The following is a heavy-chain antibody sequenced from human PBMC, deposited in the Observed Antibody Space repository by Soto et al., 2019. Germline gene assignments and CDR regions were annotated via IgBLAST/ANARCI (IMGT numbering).Heavy chain of an antibody. CDR2: ISYDGSNK. D-gene: IGHD3-10*01. CDR3: AKDRRLLWFGELSDAFDI. CDR1: GFTFSSYG. V-gene: IGHV3-30*18. J-gene: IGHJ3*02. Sequence: QVQLVESGGGVVQPGRSLRLSCAASGFTFSSYGMHWVRQAPGKGLEWVAVISYDGSNKYYADSVKGRFTISRDNSKNTLYLQMNSLRAEDTAVYYCAKDRRLLWFGELSDAFDIWGQGTMVTVSS.